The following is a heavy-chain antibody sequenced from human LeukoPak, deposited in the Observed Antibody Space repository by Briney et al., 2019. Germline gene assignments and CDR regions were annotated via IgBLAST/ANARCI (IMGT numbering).Heavy chain of an antibody. Sequence: GGSLRLSCATSGFTFSSYEMNCVRQAPGKGLEWVSYISSSGDTIFYADSVKGRFTISRDNAKNSLYLQMNSLRAEDTAVYYCARDGGTRLKYSFGYGDYWGQGTLVTVSS. V-gene: IGHV3-48*03. CDR2: ISSSGDTI. D-gene: IGHD3-22*01. J-gene: IGHJ4*02. CDR3: ARDGGTRLKYSFGYGDY. CDR1: GFTFSSYE.